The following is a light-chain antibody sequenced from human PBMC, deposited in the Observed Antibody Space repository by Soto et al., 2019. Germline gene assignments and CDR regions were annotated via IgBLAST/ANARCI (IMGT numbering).Light chain of an antibody. V-gene: IGKV1-33*01. CDR2: DAS. CDR3: QPYDNLPSALT. Sequence: DIQMTQSPSSLSASVGERVTITCQASQDISNYLNWYQQKPGKAPKRLIYDASYLETGVPSRFSGSGSGTYFTFTISSPQPKDIATDYSQPYDNLPSALTFSGGTKVEIK. J-gene: IGKJ4*01. CDR1: QDISNY.